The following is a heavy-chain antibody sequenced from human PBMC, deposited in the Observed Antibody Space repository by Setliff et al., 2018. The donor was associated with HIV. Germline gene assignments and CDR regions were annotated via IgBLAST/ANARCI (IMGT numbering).Heavy chain of an antibody. Sequence: SVKVSCKASGYTFTGYYMHWVRQAPGQGLEWMGWINPIFGTANYAQKFQGRVTITADKSTSTAYMELSSLRSEDTAVYYCARVPPYGGNSGMDVWGKGTTVTVSS. D-gene: IGHD2-15*01. J-gene: IGHJ6*04. CDR3: ARVPPYGGNSGMDV. CDR1: GYTFTGYY. V-gene: IGHV1-69*06. CDR2: INPIFGTA.